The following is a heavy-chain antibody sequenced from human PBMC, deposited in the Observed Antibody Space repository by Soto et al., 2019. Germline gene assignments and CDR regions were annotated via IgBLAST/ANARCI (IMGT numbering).Heavy chain of an antibody. CDR1: GGSISSSNW. CDR2: IYHSGST. CDR3: ASHSNQEDYYYGMDV. D-gene: IGHD4-4*01. Sequence: SETLSLTCAVSGGSISSSNWWSWVRQPPGKGLEWIGEIYHSGSTNYNPSLKSRVTISVDKSKNQFSLKLSSVTAADTAVYYCASHSNQEDYYYGMDVWGQGTTVTVSS. V-gene: IGHV4-4*02. J-gene: IGHJ6*02.